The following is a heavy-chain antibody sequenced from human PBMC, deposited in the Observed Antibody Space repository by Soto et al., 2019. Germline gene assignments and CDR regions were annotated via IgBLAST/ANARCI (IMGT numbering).Heavy chain of an antibody. D-gene: IGHD6-19*01. CDR2: INHSGST. Sequence: QVQLQQWGAGLLKPSETLSLTCAVYGGSFSGYYWSWIRQPPGKGLEWIGEINHSGSTNYNPSLNSRVTISVDTSKNQFSLKLGSVTAADTAVYYCARGLRWQQWLVRRNYFDYWGQGTLVTVSS. CDR3: ARGLRWQQWLVRRNYFDY. V-gene: IGHV4-34*01. CDR1: GGSFSGYY. J-gene: IGHJ4*02.